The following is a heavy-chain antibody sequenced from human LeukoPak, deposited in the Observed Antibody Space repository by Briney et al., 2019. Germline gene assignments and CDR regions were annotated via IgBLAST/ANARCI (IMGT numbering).Heavy chain of an antibody. V-gene: IGHV1-69*04. J-gene: IGHJ4*02. Sequence: SVKVSCKASGGTFSSYAISWVRQAPGQGLEWMGRIIPILGIANYAQKSQGRVTITADKSTSTAYMELSSLRSEDTAVYYCASPIPYGDYSRFDYWGQGTLVTVSS. D-gene: IGHD4-17*01. CDR3: ASPIPYGDYSRFDY. CDR2: IIPILGIA. CDR1: GGTFSSYA.